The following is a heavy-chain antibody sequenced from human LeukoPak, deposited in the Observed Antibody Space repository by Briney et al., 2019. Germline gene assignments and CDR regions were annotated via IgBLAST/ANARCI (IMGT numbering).Heavy chain of an antibody. D-gene: IGHD3-22*01. J-gene: IGHJ4*02. CDR1: GFTFDDYA. V-gene: IGHV3-9*01. CDR2: ISWNSGSI. Sequence: PGRSLRLSCAASGFTFDDYAMHWVRQAPGKGLEWVSGISWNSGSIGYADSVKGRFTISRDNAKNSLYLQMNSLRAEDTALYYCAKGDSYYYDSSGYYSFDYWGQGTLVTVSS. CDR3: AKGDSYYYDSSGYYSFDY.